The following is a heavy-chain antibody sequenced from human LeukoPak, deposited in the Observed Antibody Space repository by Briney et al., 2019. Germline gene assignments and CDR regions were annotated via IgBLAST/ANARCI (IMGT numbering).Heavy chain of an antibody. J-gene: IGHJ4*02. CDR2: ISSSSSYI. V-gene: IGHV3-21*01. Sequence: KPGGSLRLSCAASGFTFSSYSMNWVRQAPGKGLEWVSSISSSSSYIYYADSVKGRFTISRDNAKNSLYLQMNSLRAEDTAVYYCAGDQEPGYYFDYWGQGTLVTVSS. CDR1: GFTFSSYS. CDR3: AGDQEPGYYFDY. D-gene: IGHD1-14*01.